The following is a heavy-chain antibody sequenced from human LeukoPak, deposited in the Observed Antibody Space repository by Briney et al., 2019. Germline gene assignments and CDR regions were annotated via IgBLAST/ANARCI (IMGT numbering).Heavy chain of an antibody. CDR2: IYTSGST. V-gene: IGHV4-4*07. Sequence: SETLSLTCTVSGGSISSYYWSWIRQPAGKGLEWIGRIYTSGSTNYNPSLKSRVTMSVDTSKNQFSLKLSSVTAADTAVYYCARVKHYDFWSGYPYYYYMDVWGKGTTVTVSS. D-gene: IGHD3-3*01. CDR3: ARVKHYDFWSGYPYYYYMDV. CDR1: GGSISSYY. J-gene: IGHJ6*03.